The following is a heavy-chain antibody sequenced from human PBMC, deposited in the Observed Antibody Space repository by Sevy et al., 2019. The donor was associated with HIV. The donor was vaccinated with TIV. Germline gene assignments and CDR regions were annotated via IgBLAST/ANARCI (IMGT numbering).Heavy chain of an antibody. V-gene: IGHV3-21*01. CDR1: GFTFSSYS. D-gene: IGHD7-27*01. J-gene: IGHJ6*02. CDR3: ARHLLGYYDYYGMDV. CDR2: ISSSSSYI. Sequence: GGSLRLSCAASGFTFSSYSMNWVRQAPGKGLEWVSSISSSSSYIYYADSVKGRFTISRDNAKNSLYLQMNSLRAEDTAVYYCARHLLGYYDYYGMDVRGQGTTVTVSS.